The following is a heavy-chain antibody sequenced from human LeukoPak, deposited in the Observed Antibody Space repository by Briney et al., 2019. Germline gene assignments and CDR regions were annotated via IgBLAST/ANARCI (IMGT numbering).Heavy chain of an antibody. V-gene: IGHV4-34*01. J-gene: IGHJ4*02. D-gene: IGHD2-2*01. CDR3: ATPPYCSSTSCYYDY. CDR1: GGSFSGYY. Sequence: SETLSLTCAVYGGSFSGYYWSWIRQPPGKGLEWIGEINHSGSTNYNPSLKSRVTISVDTSKNQFSLKLSSVTAADTAVYYCATPPYCSSTSCYYDYWGQGTLVTVSS. CDR2: INHSGST.